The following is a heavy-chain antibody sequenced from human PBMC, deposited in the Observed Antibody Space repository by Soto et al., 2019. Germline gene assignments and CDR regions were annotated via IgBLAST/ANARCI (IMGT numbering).Heavy chain of an antibody. CDR2: IYYSGST. J-gene: IGHJ5*02. CDR1: GGSFSSGDYY. CDR3: ARVKRYFDLIPRGNWFDP. D-gene: IGHD3-9*01. Sequence: SETLSLTCTVSGGSFSSGDYYWSWIRQPPGKGLEWIGYIYYSGSTYYNPSLKSRVTISVDTSKNQFSLKLSSVTAADTAVYYCARVKRYFDLIPRGNWFDPWGQGTLVTVSS. V-gene: IGHV4-30-4*01.